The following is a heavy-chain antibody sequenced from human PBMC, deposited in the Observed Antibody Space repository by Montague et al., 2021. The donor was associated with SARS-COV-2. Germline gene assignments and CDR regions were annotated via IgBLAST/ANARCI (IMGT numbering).Heavy chain of an antibody. CDR3: TRDYRSIVGDGLDI. CDR2: ISTSAYTT. J-gene: IGHJ3*02. Sequence: SLRLSCAASGFTFSTYDMNWVRQAPGKGPDCLSYISTSAYTTSYAGSFKGRFTISRDNGKNSLYLQMNSLRVEDTAVYYFTRDYRSIVGDGLDIWGQGTKVTVSS. V-gene: IGHV3-48*03. D-gene: IGHD3-16*02. CDR1: GFTFSTYD.